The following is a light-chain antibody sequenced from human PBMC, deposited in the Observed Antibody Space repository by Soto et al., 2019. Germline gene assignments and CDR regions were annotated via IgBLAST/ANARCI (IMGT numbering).Light chain of an antibody. CDR1: QSVNSN. V-gene: IGKV3-15*01. Sequence: EIMMTQSPATLSVSPGERATLSCRASQSVNSNLAWYRQKPGQAPRLLIYGASTRATGIPARFSGSGSGTGFTLTISSLQSEDFAVYYGQQYNNWPLTFGGGTKVEIK. CDR3: QQYNNWPLT. CDR2: GAS. J-gene: IGKJ4*01.